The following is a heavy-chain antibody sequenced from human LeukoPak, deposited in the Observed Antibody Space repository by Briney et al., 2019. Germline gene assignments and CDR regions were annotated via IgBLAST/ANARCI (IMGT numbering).Heavy chain of an antibody. J-gene: IGHJ4*01. CDR2: ISGDGSIT. CDR1: GFTISGYW. Sequence: QPGGSLRLSCAASGFTISGYWMHWVRQAPGKLLVSVARISGDGSITAYADSVKGRFTISRDNAKNTLYLQMNSLRAEDTAVYYCARGRAGNYYNHNDYWGQGTLVTVSS. CDR3: ARGRAGNYYNHNDY. D-gene: IGHD3-10*01. V-gene: IGHV3-74*01.